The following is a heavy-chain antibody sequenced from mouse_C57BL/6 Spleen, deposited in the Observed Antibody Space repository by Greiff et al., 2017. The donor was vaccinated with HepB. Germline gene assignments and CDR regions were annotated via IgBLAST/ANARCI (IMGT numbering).Heavy chain of an antibody. V-gene: IGHV5-6*01. CDR1: GFTFSSYG. CDR3: ARHAWDVDYFDY. J-gene: IGHJ2*01. D-gene: IGHD4-1*01. Sequence: EVQLVESGGDLVKPGGSLKLSCAASGFTFSSYGMSWVRQTPDKRLEWVATISSGGSYTYYPDSVKGRFTISRDNAKNTLYLQMSSLKSEDTAMYYCARHAWDVDYFDYWGQGTTLTVSS. CDR2: ISSGGSYT.